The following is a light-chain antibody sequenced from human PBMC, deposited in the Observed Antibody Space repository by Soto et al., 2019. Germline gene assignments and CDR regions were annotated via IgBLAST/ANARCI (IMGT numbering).Light chain of an antibody. CDR1: QSVSSN. CDR2: GAS. CDR3: QQYNNWPXT. J-gene: IGKJ5*01. Sequence: EIVMTQSPATLSVSPGERATLSCRASQSVSSNLAWYQQKPGQAPRLLIYGASTRATGIPARFSGSGSGTEFTLTISSLQSEDFAVYYCQQYNNWPXTLGQGTRLEIK. V-gene: IGKV3-15*01.